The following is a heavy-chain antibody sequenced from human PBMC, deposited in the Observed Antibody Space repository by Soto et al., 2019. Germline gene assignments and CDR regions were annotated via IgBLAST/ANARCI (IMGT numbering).Heavy chain of an antibody. CDR2: IIPIFGTA. Sequence: QVQLVQSGAEVKKPGSSVKVSCKTSGGTFSSYAINWVRQAPGQGLEWMGGIIPIFGTANYAQKFQGRITITADKSRNTAYMELRSLRSDDTAVYYCASSPPPTVTMYSRFFDLWVRGTLVTVSS. V-gene: IGHV1-69*14. J-gene: IGHJ2*01. CDR1: GGTFSSYA. CDR3: ASSPPPTVTMYSRFFDL. D-gene: IGHD4-17*01.